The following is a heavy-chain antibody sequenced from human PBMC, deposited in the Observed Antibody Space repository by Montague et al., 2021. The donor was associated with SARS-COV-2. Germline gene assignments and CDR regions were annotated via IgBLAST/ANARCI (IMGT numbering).Heavy chain of an antibody. CDR1: GDSVSSNSAT. D-gene: IGHD3-16*01. CDR3: TSGRGGNYNVMDV. V-gene: IGHV6-1*01. Sequence: CAISGDSVSSNSATWNWVRQSPSRGLEWLGRTHYRSKWYNDYAVSVRGRVTINPDTSKNQFSLQLNSVTPEDTAIYYCTSGRGGNYNVMDVWGQGTTVTVSS. J-gene: IGHJ6*02. CDR2: THYRSKWYN.